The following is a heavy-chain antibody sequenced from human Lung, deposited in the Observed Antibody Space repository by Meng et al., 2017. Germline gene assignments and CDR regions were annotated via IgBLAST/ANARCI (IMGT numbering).Heavy chain of an antibody. CDR1: GGSFSDYY. V-gene: IGHV4-34*01. CDR2: INHSGST. Sequence: QGHSQQWGPGLLKPSETLSLTCVVSGGSFSDYYWSWIRQPPGKGLEWIGEINHSGSTNYNPSLESRATISVDTSQNNLSLKLSSVTAADSAVYYCARGPTTMAHDFDYWGQGTLVTVSS. J-gene: IGHJ4*02. D-gene: IGHD4-11*01. CDR3: ARGPTTMAHDFDY.